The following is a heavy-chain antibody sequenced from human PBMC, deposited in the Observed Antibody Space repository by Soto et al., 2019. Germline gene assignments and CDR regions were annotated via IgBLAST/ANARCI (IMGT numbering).Heavy chain of an antibody. CDR3: ARDGYDGSGSPYPAY. CDR2: IYYLGST. CDR1: GGSMSEYF. J-gene: IGHJ4*02. Sequence: SETLSLTCNVSGGSMSEYFWSWIRQSPGKGLEWIGYIYYLGSTDYNPSLKSRVTISVDTSKRQFSLRLTSVTAADTAVYYCARDGYDGSGSPYPAYWGPGTQVTVS. V-gene: IGHV4-59*01. D-gene: IGHD3-10*01.